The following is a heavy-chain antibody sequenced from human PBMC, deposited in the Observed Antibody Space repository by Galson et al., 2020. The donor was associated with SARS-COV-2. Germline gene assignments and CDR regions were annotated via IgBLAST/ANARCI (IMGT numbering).Heavy chain of an antibody. D-gene: IGHD3-3*01. J-gene: IGHJ6*02. V-gene: IGHV3-7*01. CDR1: GFTFGSYW. CDR3: ARGGFLEWLLYGRRYNGMDV. Sequence: PGGSLRLSCAASGFTFGSYWMSWVRQAPGKGLEWVANIRQDGSEKNYADSVKGRFTISRDNAKNSLFLQMNGLRADDTAVYYCARGGFLEWLLYGRRYNGMDVWGQGTTVSVSS. CDR2: IRQDGSEK.